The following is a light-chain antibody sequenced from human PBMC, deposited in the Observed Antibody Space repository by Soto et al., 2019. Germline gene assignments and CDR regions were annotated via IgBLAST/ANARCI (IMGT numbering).Light chain of an antibody. CDR1: QSVSSN. CDR2: GAS. V-gene: IGKV3-15*01. CDR3: QQYYNWPRT. Sequence: EIVMTQSPATLSVSPGERATLSCRASQSVSSNLAWYQHKPGQAPRLLVYGASTRASGIPDRFSGSGSGTGFTLSISSLQSEDFAVYYCQQYYNWPRTFGQGTKVDIK. J-gene: IGKJ1*01.